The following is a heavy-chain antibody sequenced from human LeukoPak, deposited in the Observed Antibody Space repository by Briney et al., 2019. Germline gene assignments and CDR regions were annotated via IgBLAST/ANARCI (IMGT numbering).Heavy chain of an antibody. CDR1: GFSLSTSGVG. CDR2: IYWNDDK. CDR3: AHSIGTVQNKYYYDSSGYYYFDY. J-gene: IGHJ4*02. Sequence: SGPTLVYPTQTLTLTCTFSGFSLSTSGVGVGWIRQPPGKALEWLALIYWNDDKRYSPSLKSRLTITKDTSKNQVVLTMTNMDPVDTATYYCAHSIGTVQNKYYYDSSGYYYFDYWGQGTLVTVSS. V-gene: IGHV2-5*01. D-gene: IGHD3-22*01.